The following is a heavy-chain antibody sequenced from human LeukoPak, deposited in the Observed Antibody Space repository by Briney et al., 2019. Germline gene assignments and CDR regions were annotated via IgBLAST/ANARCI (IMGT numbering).Heavy chain of an antibody. Sequence: GGSLRLSCAASGFPFTSYAMSWVRQAPGKGLEWVSAISGSGGTTYNADSVKGRFTISRDNSKNTLYLQLNSLRAEDTAVYYCAKGAGNFDWSYHDYWGQGTLVTVSS. CDR3: AKGAGNFDWSYHDY. D-gene: IGHD3-9*01. V-gene: IGHV3-23*01. CDR1: GFPFTSYA. J-gene: IGHJ4*02. CDR2: ISGSGGTT.